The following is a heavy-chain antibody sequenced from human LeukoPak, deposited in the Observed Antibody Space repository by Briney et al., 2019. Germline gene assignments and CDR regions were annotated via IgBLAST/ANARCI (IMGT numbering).Heavy chain of an antibody. CDR2: TNNRGNDD. J-gene: IGHJ4*02. V-gene: IGHV3-21*01. Sequence: GGSLRLSCAPSGFTFSGYSMNWVRQAPGKGLEWVSSTNNRGNDDYYADSVKGRFTISRDNAKNSLYLQMNSLRAEDTAVYYCARGRGTGDSFDYWGQGTLVTVSS. CDR3: ARGRGTGDSFDY. D-gene: IGHD7-27*01. CDR1: GFTFSGYS.